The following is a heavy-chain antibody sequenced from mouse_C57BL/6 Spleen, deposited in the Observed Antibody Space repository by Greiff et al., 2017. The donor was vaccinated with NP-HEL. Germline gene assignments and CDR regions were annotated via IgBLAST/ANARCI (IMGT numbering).Heavy chain of an antibody. CDR2: IYPGDGDT. J-gene: IGHJ3*01. D-gene: IGHD1-1*01. CDR3: ATYYYGSSYLAY. Sequence: VQLQQSGPELVKPGASVKISCKASGYAFSSSWMNWVKQRPGKGLEWIGRIYPGDGDTNYNGQFKGKATLTADKSSSTAYMQLSSLTSEDSAVYFCATYYYGSSYLAYWGQGTLVTVSA. CDR1: GYAFSSSW. V-gene: IGHV1-82*01.